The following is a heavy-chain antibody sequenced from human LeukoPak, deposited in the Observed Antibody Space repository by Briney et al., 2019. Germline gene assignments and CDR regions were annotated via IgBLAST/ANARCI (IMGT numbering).Heavy chain of an antibody. J-gene: IGHJ5*02. V-gene: IGHV4-59*08. Sequence: SETLFLTCTVSGGSISSYYWSWMRQPPGKGLEWIGYIYYSGSTIYNPSLKSRVTISVDTSKSQFSLKLSSVTAVDTAVYYCARLPSGSYVVDPWGQGTLVTVSS. D-gene: IGHD1-26*01. CDR2: IYYSGST. CDR3: ARLPSGSYVVDP. CDR1: GGSISSYY.